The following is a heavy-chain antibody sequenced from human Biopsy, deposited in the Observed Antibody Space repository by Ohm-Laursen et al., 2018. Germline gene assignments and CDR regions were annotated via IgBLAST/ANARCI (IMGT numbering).Heavy chain of an antibody. D-gene: IGHD3-10*01. V-gene: IGHV4-4*07. CDR1: GGIISSYY. CDR2: IYIDGTS. CDR3: ARAPPLIRGVLESWFDP. Sequence: SQTLSLTRSVSGGIISSYYWSWIRQPAGRGLEWIGRIYIDGTSDFNPSLKNRVSMSVDSSKKQFSLRLTSLSVADTAKYYCARAPPLIRGVLESWFDPWGQGILVTVSS. J-gene: IGHJ5*02.